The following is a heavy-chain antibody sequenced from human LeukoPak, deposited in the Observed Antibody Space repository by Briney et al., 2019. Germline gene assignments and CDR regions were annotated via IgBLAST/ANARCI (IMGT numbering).Heavy chain of an antibody. CDR3: AREGDGYNNFDY. CDR2: IYSGGST. J-gene: IGHJ4*02. D-gene: IGHD5-24*01. Sequence: GGSLRLSCAASGFTVSSNYMSWVRHAPEKGLEWVSVIYSGGSTYYAASVKGRFTISRDKSKNTLYLQMNSLRVEDTAVCYCAREGDGYNNFDYWGQGTLVTVSS. V-gene: IGHV3-66*01. CDR1: GFTVSSNY.